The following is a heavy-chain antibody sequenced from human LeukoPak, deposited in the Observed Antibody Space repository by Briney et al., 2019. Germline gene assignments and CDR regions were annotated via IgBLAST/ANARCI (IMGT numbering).Heavy chain of an antibody. D-gene: IGHD4-23*01. V-gene: IGHV3-30-3*01. CDR1: GFTFSSYA. Sequence: GGSLRLSCAASGFTFSSYAMHWVRQAPGKGLEWVAVISYDGSNKYYADSVKGRFTISRDNSKNTLYLQMNSLRAEDTAVYYCARAPRDGGNSNYYYCYMDVWGKGTTVTVSS. J-gene: IGHJ6*03. CDR2: ISYDGSNK. CDR3: ARAPRDGGNSNYYYCYMDV.